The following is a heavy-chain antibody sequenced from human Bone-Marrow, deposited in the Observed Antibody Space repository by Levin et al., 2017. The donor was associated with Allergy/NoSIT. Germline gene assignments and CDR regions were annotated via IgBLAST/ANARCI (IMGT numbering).Heavy chain of an antibody. D-gene: IGHD6-13*01. CDR1: FFLFLSSL. J-gene: IGHJ6*02. CDR2: ISDDGRNK. CDR3: AKGAGAAGVDYYYYVMDG. V-gene: IGHV3-30*18. Sequence: LSFSSSFFLFLSSLLHWVRQAPGKGLEWLAVISDDGRNKYYVDSVKGRFTISRDLSKNTLYLQMNSLRPEDTALYYCAKGAGAAGVDYYYYVMDGWGQGTTVTVSS.